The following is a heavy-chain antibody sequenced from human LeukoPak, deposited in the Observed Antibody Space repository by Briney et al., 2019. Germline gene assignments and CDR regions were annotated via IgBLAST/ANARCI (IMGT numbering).Heavy chain of an antibody. CDR1: GFTFSNYA. J-gene: IGHJ4*02. Sequence: GGSLRLSCAASGFTFSNYAMSWVRQAPGKGLEWVSTISGPGSSTYSADSVKGRFTISRDNAKNTLYLHMNSLRAEDTAVYYCTANYNYWGQGTLVTVSS. CDR2: ISGPGSST. CDR3: TANYNY. D-gene: IGHD3-10*01. V-gene: IGHV3-23*01.